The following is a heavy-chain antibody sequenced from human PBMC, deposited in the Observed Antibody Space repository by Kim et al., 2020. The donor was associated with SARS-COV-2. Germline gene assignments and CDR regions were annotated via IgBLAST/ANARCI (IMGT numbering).Heavy chain of an antibody. CDR1: GFTFDDYA. D-gene: IGHD5-12*01. CDR2: ISWNSGSI. V-gene: IGHV3-9*01. J-gene: IGHJ4*02. Sequence: GGSLRLSCAASGFTFDDYAMHWVRQAPGKGLEWVSGISWNSGSIGYADSVKGRFTISRDNAKNSLYLQMNSLRAEDTALYYCAKLRDGYNYLFDYWGQGT. CDR3: AKLRDGYNYLFDY.